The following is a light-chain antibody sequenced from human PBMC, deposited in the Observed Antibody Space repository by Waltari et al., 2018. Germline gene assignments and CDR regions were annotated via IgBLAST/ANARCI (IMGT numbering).Light chain of an antibody. CDR2: RDS. Sequence: SYELTQPLSVSVALGQTDRITCGGKNIGSKNVHWYQQKPGQAHVLVIYRDSNRPSGIPERFSGSNSGNTATLTISRAQAGDEADYYCQVWDSSTGVFGTGTKVTVL. CDR1: NIGSKN. V-gene: IGLV3-9*01. J-gene: IGLJ1*01. CDR3: QVWDSSTGV.